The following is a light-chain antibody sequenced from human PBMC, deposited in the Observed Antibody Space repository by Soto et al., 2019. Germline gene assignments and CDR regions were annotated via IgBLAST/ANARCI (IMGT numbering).Light chain of an antibody. CDR1: QGINSR. CDR3: QQYDNLPYT. V-gene: IGKV1-33*01. J-gene: IGKJ2*01. Sequence: DIQMTQSPSSVSASVGDRVTITCRASQGINSRLAWYQQKPGKAPKLLIYDASNLETGVPSRFSGSGSGTDFTFTISSLQPEDIATYYCQQYDNLPYTFGQGTKLEIK. CDR2: DAS.